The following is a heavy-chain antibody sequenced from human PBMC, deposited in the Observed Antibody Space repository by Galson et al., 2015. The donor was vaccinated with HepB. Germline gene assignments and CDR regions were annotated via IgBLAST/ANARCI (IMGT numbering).Heavy chain of an antibody. Sequence: SLRLSCAASGFTFGSYGMHWVRQAPGKGLEWVAFIRYDQVEKYYADSVKGRFTISRDYSKNTLYVHMTSLRPEDTAVYYCARDPAQGIVGYYGMDVWGQGTTVTVSS. CDR2: IRYDQVEK. CDR3: ARDPAQGIVGYYGMDV. J-gene: IGHJ6*02. V-gene: IGHV3-30*02. D-gene: IGHD2-15*01. CDR1: GFTFGSYG.